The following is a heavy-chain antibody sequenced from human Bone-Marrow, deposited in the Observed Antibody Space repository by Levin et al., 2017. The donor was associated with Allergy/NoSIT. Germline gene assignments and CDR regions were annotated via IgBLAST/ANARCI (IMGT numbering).Heavy chain of an antibody. CDR2: ISSSSSTI. Sequence: GGSLRLSCAASGFTFSSYSMNWVRQAPGKGLEWVSYISSSSSTIYYADSVKGRFTISRDNAKNSLYLQMNSLRAEDTAVYYCARDSFGGSRQDAFDIWGQGTMVTVSS. V-gene: IGHV3-48*01. CDR3: ARDSFGGSRQDAFDI. J-gene: IGHJ3*02. D-gene: IGHD1-26*01. CDR1: GFTFSSYS.